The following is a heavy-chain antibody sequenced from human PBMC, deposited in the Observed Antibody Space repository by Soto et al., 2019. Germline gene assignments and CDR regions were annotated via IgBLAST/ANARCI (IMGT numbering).Heavy chain of an antibody. CDR3: VRSGTARLLRHSWFDT. CDR1: GFTFNTYD. V-gene: IGHV3-21*01. CDR2: ITTSSAYI. Sequence: EVQLVESGGGLVKPGGSLRLSCAASGFTFNTYDMNWVRQAPGKGLEWVSSITTSSAYIYYADSLKGRITISRDNAKNSLFLQRNSLRAEDTSVSYCVRSGTARLLRHSWFDTWGQGTLVTVSS. D-gene: IGHD2-21*01. J-gene: IGHJ5*02.